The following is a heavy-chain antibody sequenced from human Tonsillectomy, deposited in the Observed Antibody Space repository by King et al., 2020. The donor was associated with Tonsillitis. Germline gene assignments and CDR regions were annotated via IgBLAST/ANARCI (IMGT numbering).Heavy chain of an antibody. Sequence: VQLVESGGGLVKPGGSLRLSCAASGFTFNTYSMNWVRQAPGKGLEWVSSISSSTTYIYYADSVKGRFTISRDNAKNSLYLQMNSLRAEVTAVYYCASSPGFYYSSGSYFSDAFDIWGQGTLVTVSS. V-gene: IGHV3-21*01. CDR1: GFTFNTYS. CDR2: ISSSTTYI. J-gene: IGHJ3*02. CDR3: ASSPGFYYSSGSYFSDAFDI. D-gene: IGHD3-10*01.